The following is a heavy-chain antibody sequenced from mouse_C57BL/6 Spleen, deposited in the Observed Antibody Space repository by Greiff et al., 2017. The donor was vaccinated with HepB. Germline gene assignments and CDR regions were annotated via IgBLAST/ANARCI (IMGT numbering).Heavy chain of an antibody. J-gene: IGHJ2*01. V-gene: IGHV1-82*01. CDR2: IYPGDGDT. Sequence: QVQLKQSGPELVKPGASVKISCKASGYAFSSSWMNWVKQRPGKGLEWIGRIYPGDGDTNYNGKFKGKATLTADKSSSTAYMQLSSLTSEDSAFYFCAGCPHYYGSSYLDYWGQGTTLTVSS. CDR1: GYAFSSSW. D-gene: IGHD1-1*01. CDR3: AGCPHYYGSSYLDY.